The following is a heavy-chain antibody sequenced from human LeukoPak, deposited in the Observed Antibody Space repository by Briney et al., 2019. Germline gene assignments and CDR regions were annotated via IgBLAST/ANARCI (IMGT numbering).Heavy chain of an antibody. CDR3: ARGARGRLLYFDY. V-gene: IGHV3-66*01. Sequence: GGSLRLSCAASGFTVSSNYMSWVRQAPGKGLEWVSVIYSGGSTYYADSVKGRFTISRDNSKNTLYLQMNSLRAEDTAVYYCARGARGRLLYFDYWGQGTLVTVSS. CDR1: GFTVSSNY. J-gene: IGHJ4*02. CDR2: IYSGGST. D-gene: IGHD3-10*01.